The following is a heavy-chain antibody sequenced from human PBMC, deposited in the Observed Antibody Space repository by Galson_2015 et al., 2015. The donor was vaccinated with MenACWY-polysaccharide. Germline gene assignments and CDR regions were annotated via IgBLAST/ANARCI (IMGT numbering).Heavy chain of an antibody. CDR3: STGDGHTTGFDY. CDR1: GFIFSNAW. V-gene: IGHV3-15*01. Sequence: SLRLSCAGSGFIFSNAWMNWVRQAPGKGLEWVGRIKNKPNGGTIEYAAPVKGRFTISRDDSKNTVYVQMNSLKTEDTAVYYCSTGDGHTTGFDYRGQGALVIVSS. CDR2: IKNKPNGGTI. J-gene: IGHJ4*02. D-gene: IGHD2-8*02.